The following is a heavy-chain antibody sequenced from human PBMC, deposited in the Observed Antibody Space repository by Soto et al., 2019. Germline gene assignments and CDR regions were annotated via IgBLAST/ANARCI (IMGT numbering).Heavy chain of an antibody. D-gene: IGHD6-13*01. V-gene: IGHV3-30-3*01. CDR3: ARDTGSSSSWYVFNDYYGMDV. J-gene: IGHJ6*02. CDR2: ISYDGSNK. CDR1: GFTFSSYA. Sequence: QVQLVESGGGVVQPGRSLRLSCAASGFTFSSYAMHWVRQAPGKGLEWVAVISYDGSNKYYADSVKGRFTISRDNSKNTLYLQMNSLRAEDTAVYYCARDTGSSSSWYVFNDYYGMDVWGQGTTVTVSS.